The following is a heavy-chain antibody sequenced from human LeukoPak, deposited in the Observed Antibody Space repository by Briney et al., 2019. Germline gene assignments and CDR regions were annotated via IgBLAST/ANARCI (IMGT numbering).Heavy chain of an antibody. D-gene: IGHD2-21*02. V-gene: IGHV4-39*07. J-gene: IGHJ4*02. CDR3: ARVLCGGDCYPTN. CDR2: IYYSGST. CDR1: GGSISSSGYY. Sequence: SETLSLTCTISGGSISSSGYYWGWIRQPPGKGLEWIGSIYYSGSTYYDLSLKSRVTISVDTSKNQFSLKLSSVTAADTAVYYCARVLCGGDCYPTNWGQGTLVTVSS.